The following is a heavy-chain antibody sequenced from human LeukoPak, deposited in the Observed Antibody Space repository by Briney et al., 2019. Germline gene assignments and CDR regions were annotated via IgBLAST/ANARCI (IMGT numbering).Heavy chain of an antibody. V-gene: IGHV3-30*04. Sequence: PGGSLRLSCAASGFTFSSYAMHWVRQAPGKGLEWVAVISYDGSNKYYADSVKGRFTISRDNSKNTLYLQMNSLRAEDTAVYYCAKPLQLGGDTYFDYWGQGTLVTVSS. D-gene: IGHD5-24*01. CDR3: AKPLQLGGDTYFDY. CDR1: GFTFSSYA. CDR2: ISYDGSNK. J-gene: IGHJ4*02.